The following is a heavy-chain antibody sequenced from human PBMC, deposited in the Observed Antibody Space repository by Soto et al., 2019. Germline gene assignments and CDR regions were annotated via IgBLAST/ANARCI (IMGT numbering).Heavy chain of an antibody. CDR2: IVVGSGNT. CDR1: GYTFTSYG. J-gene: IGHJ6*02. CDR3: AAEPSVPTEGVYYYGMDV. D-gene: IGHD2-2*01. V-gene: IGHV1-58*02. Sequence: GASVKVSCKASGYTFTSYGISWVRQAPGQRLEWIGWIVVGSGNTNYAQKFQERVTITRDMSTSTAYMELSSLRSEDTAVYYCAAEPSVPTEGVYYYGMDVWGQGTTVTVSS.